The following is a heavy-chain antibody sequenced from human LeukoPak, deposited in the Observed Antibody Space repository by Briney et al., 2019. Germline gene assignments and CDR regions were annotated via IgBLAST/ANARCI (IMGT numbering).Heavy chain of an antibody. CDR1: GFTFSDYY. Sequence: GGSLRLSCAASGFTFSDYYMSWIRQAPGKGLEWVSYISSSGSTIYYADSVKGRFTISRDNAKNSLYLQMNSLRAEDTAVYYCASHIVVVPAFMDVWGKGTTVTVSS. CDR3: ASHIVVVPAFMDV. CDR2: ISSSGSTI. D-gene: IGHD2-2*01. J-gene: IGHJ6*03. V-gene: IGHV3-11*04.